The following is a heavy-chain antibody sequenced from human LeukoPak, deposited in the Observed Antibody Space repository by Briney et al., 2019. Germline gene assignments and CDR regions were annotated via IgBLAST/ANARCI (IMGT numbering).Heavy chain of an antibody. CDR1: GFTFNRYS. Sequence: PGGPLVLSWAASGFTFNRYSMDGVRPAPGKGLERVSDSRRRRSYIYYADSVKGRFTIPRDNAKNSPYLQMNSLRAEDTAVYYCARFPYSSSWDDFDYWGQGTLVTVSS. V-gene: IGHV3-21*01. J-gene: IGHJ4*02. CDR2: SRRRRSYI. D-gene: IGHD6-13*01. CDR3: ARFPYSSSWDDFDY.